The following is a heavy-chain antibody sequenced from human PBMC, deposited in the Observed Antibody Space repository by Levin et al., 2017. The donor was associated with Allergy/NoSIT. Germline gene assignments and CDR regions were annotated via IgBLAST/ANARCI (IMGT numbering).Heavy chain of an antibody. D-gene: IGHD6-6*01. CDR2: IIPIFGTA. CDR1: GGTFSSYA. Sequence: KISCKASGGTFSSYAISWVRQAPGQGLEWMGGIIPIFGTANYAQKFQGRVTITADKSTSTAYMELSSLRSEDTAVYYCASSSSSSRKVRDYYYMDVWGKGTTVTVSS. J-gene: IGHJ6*03. V-gene: IGHV1-69*06. CDR3: ASSSSSSRKVRDYYYMDV.